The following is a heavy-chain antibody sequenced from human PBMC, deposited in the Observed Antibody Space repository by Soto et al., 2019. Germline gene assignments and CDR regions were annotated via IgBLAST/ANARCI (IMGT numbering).Heavy chain of an antibody. D-gene: IGHD6-6*01. Sequence: SQTLSLTCAISGDSVSSNSAAWNWIGQSPSRGLEWLGRTYYRSKWYNDYAVSVKSRITINPDTSKNQFSLQLNSVTPEDTAVYYCARDSRRGSSSTYYGMDVWGQGTTVTVSS. CDR3: ARDSRRGSSSTYYGMDV. V-gene: IGHV6-1*01. J-gene: IGHJ6*02. CDR2: TYYRSKWYN. CDR1: GDSVSSNSAA.